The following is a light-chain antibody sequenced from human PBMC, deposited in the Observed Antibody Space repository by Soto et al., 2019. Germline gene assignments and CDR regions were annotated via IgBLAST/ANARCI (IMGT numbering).Light chain of an antibody. CDR3: RHYGRLPLT. J-gene: IGKJ5*01. CDR2: DAS. V-gene: IGKV3-15*01. Sequence: EIVMTQSPATLSLSPGERATLSCRASQTIDNTLAWYQRKPGQAPRLLIYDASTRATGVPARFSGSGSGTDFTLTISRLEPEDAAVYYCRHYGRLPLTFGQGTRLEIK. CDR1: QTIDNT.